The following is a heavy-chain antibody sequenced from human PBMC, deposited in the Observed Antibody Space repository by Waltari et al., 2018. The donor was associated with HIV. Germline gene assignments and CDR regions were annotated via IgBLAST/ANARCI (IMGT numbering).Heavy chain of an antibody. V-gene: IGHV3-33*01. D-gene: IGHD6-19*01. CDR3: ARDPGTLLIAVAGAFDY. CDR2: IWHDGSKK. J-gene: IGHJ4*02. Sequence: QVQLVESGGGVVRRGRSLRLSCAESGFSVSGAGMNWARQAPGKGLEWVAVIWHDGSKKYYAGSVKGRFTVSRDTSKNTLYLEMNRLRAEDTAVYHCARDPGTLLIAVAGAFDYWDPGIPVTVSS. CDR1: GFSVSGAG.